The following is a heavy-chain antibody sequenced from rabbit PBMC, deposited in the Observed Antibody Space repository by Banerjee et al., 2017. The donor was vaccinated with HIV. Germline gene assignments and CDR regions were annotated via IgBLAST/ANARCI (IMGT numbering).Heavy chain of an antibody. Sequence: QSLEESGGDLVKPGASLTLTCTASGFSFSSVYWIYWVRQAPGKGLEWIGTIYAGSTGSTYYASWAKGRFIISKTSSTTVTVQMTSLTAADTATYFCARGADNNWYIPYFKLWGQGTLVTVS. D-gene: IGHD1-1*01. V-gene: IGHV1S40*01. CDR1: GFSFSSVYW. CDR3: ARGADNNWYIPYFKL. CDR2: IYAGSTGST. J-gene: IGHJ4*01.